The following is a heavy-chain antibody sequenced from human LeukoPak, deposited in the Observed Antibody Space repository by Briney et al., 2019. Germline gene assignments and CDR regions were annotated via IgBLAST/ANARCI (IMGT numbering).Heavy chain of an antibody. Sequence: GRSLRLSCAASGFTFSSYSMNWVRQAPEKGLEWVSSISSSSSYIYYADSVKGRFTISRDNAKNSLYLQMNSLRAEDTAVYYCARDQANLYMDVWGKGTTVTVSS. V-gene: IGHV3-21*01. D-gene: IGHD4/OR15-4a*01. CDR2: ISSSSSYI. CDR3: ARDQANLYMDV. CDR1: GFTFSSYS. J-gene: IGHJ6*04.